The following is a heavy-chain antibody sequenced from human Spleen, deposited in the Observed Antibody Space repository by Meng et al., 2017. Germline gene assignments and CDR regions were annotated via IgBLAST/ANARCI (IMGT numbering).Heavy chain of an antibody. V-gene: IGHV3-7*01. CDR1: GFTFSSYW. CDR3: TNDRLSH. Sequence: LSLTCAASGFTFSSYWMSWVRQAPGKGLEWVANIKQDGSEKYYVDSVKGRFTISRDNAKNSLYLQMNSLRAEDTAVYYCTNDRLSHWGQGTRVTVSS. J-gene: IGHJ1*01. D-gene: IGHD1-1*01. CDR2: IKQDGSEK.